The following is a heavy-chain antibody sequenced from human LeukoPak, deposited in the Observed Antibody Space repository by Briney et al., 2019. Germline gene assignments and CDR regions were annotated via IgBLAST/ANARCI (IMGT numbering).Heavy chain of an antibody. V-gene: IGHV3-7*01. CDR2: IKQDGSEK. CDR1: GFTFSSYW. J-gene: IGHJ4*02. D-gene: IGHD6-13*01. CDR3: ARDGAAAEFDY. Sequence: PGGSLRPSCAASGFTFSSYWMSWVRQAPGKGLEWVANIKQDGSEKYYVDSVKGRFTISRDNAKNSLYLQMNSLRAEDTAVYYCARDGAAAEFDYWGQGTLVTVSS.